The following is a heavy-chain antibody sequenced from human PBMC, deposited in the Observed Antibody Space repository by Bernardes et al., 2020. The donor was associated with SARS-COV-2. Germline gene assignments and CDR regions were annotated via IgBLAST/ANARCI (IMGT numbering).Heavy chain of an antibody. Sequence: GGSLRLSCAASGFTSSIYAMNWVRQAPGQGLEWVSAVSGSGVNTYYADSVQGRFTISRDNSKNTLYLQMNSLRAEDTAVYYCAKNGVVVAGPYYYYYYMDVWGRGTTVTVSS. CDR1: GFTSSIYA. V-gene: IGHV3-23*01. J-gene: IGHJ6*03. CDR2: VSGSGVNT. CDR3: AKNGVVVAGPYYYYYYMDV. D-gene: IGHD2-15*01.